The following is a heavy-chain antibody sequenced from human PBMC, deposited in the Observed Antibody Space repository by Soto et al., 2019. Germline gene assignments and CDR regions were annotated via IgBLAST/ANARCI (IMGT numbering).Heavy chain of an antibody. J-gene: IGHJ5*02. CDR3: ARSHYYGSGSYRYNWFDP. CDR1: GGSFSGYY. V-gene: IGHV4-34*01. CDR2: INHSGST. Sequence: QVQLQQWGAGLLKPSETLSLTCAVYGGSFSGYYWSWIRQPPWKGLEWIGEINHSGSTNYNPSLKSRVTISVDTSKNQFSLKLSSVTAADTAVYYCARSHYYGSGSYRYNWFDPWGQGTLVTVSS. D-gene: IGHD3-10*01.